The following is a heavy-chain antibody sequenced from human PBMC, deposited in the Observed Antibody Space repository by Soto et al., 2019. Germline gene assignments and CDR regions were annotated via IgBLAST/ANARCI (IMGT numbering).Heavy chain of an antibody. CDR3: ARGGRFWFGHDAFDI. CDR1: GYTFTSYA. CDR2: INAGNGNT. D-gene: IGHD3-10*01. Sequence: QVQLVQSGAEVKKPGASVKVSCKASGYTFTSYAMHWVRQAPGQRLEWMGWINAGNGNTKYSQKFQGRVTITRDTSASTAYMELSSLRSEDTAVYYSARGGRFWFGHDAFDIWGQGTMVTVSS. J-gene: IGHJ3*02. V-gene: IGHV1-3*01.